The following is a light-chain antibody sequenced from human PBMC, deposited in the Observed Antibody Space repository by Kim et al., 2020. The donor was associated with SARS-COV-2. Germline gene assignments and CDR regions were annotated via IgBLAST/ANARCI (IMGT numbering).Light chain of an antibody. Sequence: SASVGDRVTITCRVSQSISSWLALYQQKPGKAPKLLIYKASSLESEVPSRLSGSGSGTEFTLTISSLQPDDFATYYCQQYNSYSYSFGQGTKLDI. CDR3: QQYNSYSYS. J-gene: IGKJ2*03. CDR1: QSISSW. CDR2: KAS. V-gene: IGKV1-5*03.